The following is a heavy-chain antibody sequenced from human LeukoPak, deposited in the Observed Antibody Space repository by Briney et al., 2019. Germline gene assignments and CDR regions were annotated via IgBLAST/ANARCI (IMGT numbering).Heavy chain of an antibody. J-gene: IGHJ4*02. CDR1: GGSISSSSYY. V-gene: IGHV4-39*07. Sequence: PSETLSLTCNVSGGSISSSSYYWGWIRQPPGKGLEWIGSIYYSGSTYYNPSLKSRVTISVDTSKNQFSLKLSSVTAADTAVYYCAMYTARNFFDYWGQGTLVTVSS. D-gene: IGHD5-18*01. CDR3: AMYTARNFFDY. CDR2: IYYSGST.